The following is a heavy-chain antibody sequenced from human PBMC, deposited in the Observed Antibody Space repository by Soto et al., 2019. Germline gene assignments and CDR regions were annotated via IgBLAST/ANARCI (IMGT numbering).Heavy chain of an antibody. J-gene: IGHJ4*02. Sequence: QVQLVQSGAEVKKPGSSVKVSCKASGGTFSSYGISWVRQAPGQGLEWMGGIIPMFGTANYAQKFQGRVTITADESTSTGYMELSSLRSEDTAVYYCARDRGRRYYDRSGCYYSAYWGQGTLVTVSS. V-gene: IGHV1-69*01. CDR1: GGTFSSYG. CDR3: ARDRGRRYYDRSGCYYSAY. CDR2: IIPMFGTA. D-gene: IGHD3-22*01.